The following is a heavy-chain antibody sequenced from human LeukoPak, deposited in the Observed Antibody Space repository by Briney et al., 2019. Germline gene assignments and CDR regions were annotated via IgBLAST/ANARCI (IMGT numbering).Heavy chain of an antibody. CDR2: IYNSGST. Sequence: PSETLSLTCSVSGGSVSSNYWSWIRRPPGKGLEWIGYIYNSGSTNYNPSLKSRVTISVDTYKNLLSLRLSSVTAADTAVYYCARARGSAGGFDPWGQGTLVTVSS. V-gene: IGHV4-59*02. CDR3: ARARGSAGGFDP. D-gene: IGHD3-16*01. CDR1: GGSVSSNY. J-gene: IGHJ5*02.